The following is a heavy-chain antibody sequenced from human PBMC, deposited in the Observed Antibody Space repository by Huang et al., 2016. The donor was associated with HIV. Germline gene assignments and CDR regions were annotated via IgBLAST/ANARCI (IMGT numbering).Heavy chain of an antibody. CDR3: ARPQGDKVRGIIRSYYYYYGMDV. D-gene: IGHD3-10*01. CDR2: IGSSSSYI. Sequence: EVQLVESGGGLVKPGGSLRLSCVASGFTFTNYTMNWVRQAPGKGLEWVSAIGSSSSYIYYADSVKGRFTISRDHAKNSLYLQMNSLRAEDTAVYYCARPQGDKVRGIIRSYYYYYGMDVWGRGTTVTVSS. J-gene: IGHJ6*02. V-gene: IGHV3-21*06. CDR1: GFTFTNYT.